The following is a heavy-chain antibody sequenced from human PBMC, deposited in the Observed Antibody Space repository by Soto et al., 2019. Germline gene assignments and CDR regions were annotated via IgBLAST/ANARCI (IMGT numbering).Heavy chain of an antibody. CDR1: GFTFSSYG. CDR3: AKNKPSSSSAVYYYGMDV. CDR2: ISYDGSNK. D-gene: IGHD6-6*01. J-gene: IGHJ6*02. Sequence: GGALRLSCAASGFTFSSYGMHWVRQAPGKGLEWVAVISYDGSNKYYADSVKGRFTISRDNSKNTLYLKMNSLRAEDTAVYYCAKNKPSSSSAVYYYGMDVWGQGTTVTVSS. V-gene: IGHV3-30*18.